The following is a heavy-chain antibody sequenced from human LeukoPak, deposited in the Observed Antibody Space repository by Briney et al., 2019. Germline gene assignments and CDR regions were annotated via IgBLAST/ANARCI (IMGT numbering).Heavy chain of an antibody. J-gene: IGHJ3*02. CDR2: INPNSGGT. CDR1: GYTFTGYY. CDR3: AREYDSSGLKAFDI. V-gene: IGHV1-2*02. D-gene: IGHD3-22*01. Sequence: ASVKVSCKASGYTFTGYYMHWVRQAPGQGLEWMGWINPNSGGTNYAQKFQGRVTMTRDTSISTAYMELSGLRSDDTAVYYCAREYDSSGLKAFDIWGQGTLVTVSS.